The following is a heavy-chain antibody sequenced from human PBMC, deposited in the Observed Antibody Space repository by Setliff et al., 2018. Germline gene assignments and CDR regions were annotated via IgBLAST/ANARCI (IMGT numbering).Heavy chain of an antibody. Sequence: SVKVSCKASGGTFSSYVINWVRQAPRQGLEWMGGTIPIFGTTNYAQKFQGRVTIITDASTSTSYMALSSLTSADTAVYYCAREGVDTRSSTDYRYYMDVWGKGTTVTVSS. CDR3: AREGVDTRSSTDYRYYMDV. CDR1: GGTFSSYV. CDR2: TIPIFGTT. J-gene: IGHJ6*03. V-gene: IGHV1-69*05. D-gene: IGHD5-18*01.